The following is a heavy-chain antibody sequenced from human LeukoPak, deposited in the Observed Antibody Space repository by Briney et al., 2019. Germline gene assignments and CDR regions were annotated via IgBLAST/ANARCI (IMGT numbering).Heavy chain of an antibody. CDR3: ARQSAGSYVYFDL. D-gene: IGHD3-10*01. V-gene: IGHV4-4*07. CDR1: GASISSHY. Sequence: SEILSLTCAISGASISSHYYSWIRQSAGQGLEWIGRMSISGNTNYNPSLKSRVTISGDKSKNQFSLKLSSVTAADTAMYYCARQSAGSYVYFDLWGQGTLVTVSS. CDR2: MSISGNT. J-gene: IGHJ4*02.